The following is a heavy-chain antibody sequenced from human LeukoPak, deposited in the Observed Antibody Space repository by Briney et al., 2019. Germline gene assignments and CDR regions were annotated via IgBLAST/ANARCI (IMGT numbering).Heavy chain of an antibody. CDR1: GYSFAAYW. CDR2: IFPGDSDT. Sequence: GESLKISCKGSGYSFAAYWIGWVRQMPGKGLEWMGSIFPGDSDTRYSPSFQGQVTISADKSISTAYLQWSSLKASDTAMYCCARRDGYNSFDYWGQGTLVTVSS. J-gene: IGHJ4*02. CDR3: ARRDGYNSFDY. V-gene: IGHV5-51*01. D-gene: IGHD5-24*01.